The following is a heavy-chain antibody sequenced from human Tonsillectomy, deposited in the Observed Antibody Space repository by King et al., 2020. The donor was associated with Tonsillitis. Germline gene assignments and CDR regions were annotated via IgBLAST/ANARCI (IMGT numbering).Heavy chain of an antibody. D-gene: IGHD3-10*01. J-gene: IGHJ6*02. CDR3: ARDRGLSLYYYYGMDV. CDR2: IYSGGST. Sequence: VQLVESGGGLIQPGGSLRLSCAASGFTDSSNYMSWVRQAPGKGLEWVSVIYSGGSTYYADSVKGRFTISRDNSKNTLYLQMNSLRAEDTAVYYCARDRGLSLYYYYGMDVWGQGTTVTVSS. V-gene: IGHV3-53*01. CDR1: GFTDSSNY.